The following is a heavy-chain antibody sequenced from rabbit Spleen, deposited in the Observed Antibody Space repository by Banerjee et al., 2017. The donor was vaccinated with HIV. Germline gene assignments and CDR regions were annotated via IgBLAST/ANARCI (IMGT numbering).Heavy chain of an antibody. CDR2: IDAGSSTFT. Sequence: QEQLVEYGGDLVQPEGSLTLTCKASEVSFGISSYICWVRQAPGKGLEWIACIDAGSSTFTYYATWAKGRFTISKSSSTTVTLQMTRLTAADTATYFCARDTSSSFSSYGMDLWGPGTLVTVS. D-gene: IGHD1-1*01. CDR1: EVSFGISSY. J-gene: IGHJ6*01. V-gene: IGHV1S45*01. CDR3: ARDTSSSFSSYGMDL.